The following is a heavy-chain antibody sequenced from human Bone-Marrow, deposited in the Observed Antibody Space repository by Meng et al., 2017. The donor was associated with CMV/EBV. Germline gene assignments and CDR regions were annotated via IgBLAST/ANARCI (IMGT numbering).Heavy chain of an antibody. Sequence: WVRQAPGQGLEWMGGLIPILGIANYAQKFQGRVTITADKSTSTAYMELSSLRSEDTAVYYCARKSYCSSTSCYSILASYYYYGMDVWGQGTTVTVCS. CDR2: LIPILGIA. J-gene: IGHJ6*02. CDR3: ARKSYCSSTSCYSILASYYYYGMDV. D-gene: IGHD2-2*01. V-gene: IGHV1-69*10.